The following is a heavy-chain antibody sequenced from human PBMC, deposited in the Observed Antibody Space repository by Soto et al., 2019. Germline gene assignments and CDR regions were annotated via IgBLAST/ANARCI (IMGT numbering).Heavy chain of an antibody. J-gene: IGHJ6*02. Sequence: ASVKVSCKASGYIFNDYYIHWVRQAPGQGLEWMGWINPYNGGANFAQEFQGRVTMTRDTSLSIVYMEVTRLTYDDTAVYYCARDNCNYSGMDVWGQGTTVTVSS. CDR1: GYIFNDYY. CDR3: ARDNCNYSGMDV. CDR2: INPYNGGA. V-gene: IGHV1-2*02. D-gene: IGHD2-21*01.